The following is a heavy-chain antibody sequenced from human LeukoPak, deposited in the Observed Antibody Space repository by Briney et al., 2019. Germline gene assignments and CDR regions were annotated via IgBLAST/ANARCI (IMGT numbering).Heavy chain of an antibody. V-gene: IGHV4-59*08. J-gene: IGHJ2*01. CDR3: ARQGGGFWYFDL. D-gene: IGHD6-25*01. CDR2: IYYSGST. Sequence: ASETLSLTCTVSGGSISSYYWSWIRQPPGKGLEWIGYIYYSGSTNYNPSLKSRVTISVDTSKNQFSLKLSSVTAADTAVYYCARQGGGFWYFDLWGRGTLVTVSS. CDR1: GGSISSYY.